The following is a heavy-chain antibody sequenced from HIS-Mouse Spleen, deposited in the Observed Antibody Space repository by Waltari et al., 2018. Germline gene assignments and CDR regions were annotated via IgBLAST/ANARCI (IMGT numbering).Heavy chain of an antibody. V-gene: IGHV4-39*07. CDR1: GGSISSSSYY. CDR3: AREIPYSSSWYDWYFDL. J-gene: IGHJ2*01. Sequence: QLQLQESGPGLVKPSETLSLTCTVSGGSISSSSYYWGWIRQPPGKGREWIGSIYYSGATHYNPSPKGRVTISVDTSKNQFSLKLSSVTAADTAVYYCAREIPYSSSWYDWYFDLWGRGTLVTVSS. CDR2: IYYSGAT. D-gene: IGHD6-13*01.